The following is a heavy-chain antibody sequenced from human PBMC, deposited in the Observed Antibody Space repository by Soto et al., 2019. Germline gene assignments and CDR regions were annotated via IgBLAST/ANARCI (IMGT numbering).Heavy chain of an antibody. CDR1: GFTFSSYA. Sequence: GSLRLSCAASGFTFSSYAMHWVRQAPGKGLEWVAVISYDGSNKYYADSVKGRFTISRDNSKNTLYLQMNSLRAEDTAVYYCAREVSLYYYGMDVWGQGTTVTVSS. D-gene: IGHD3-16*02. CDR2: ISYDGSNK. CDR3: AREVSLYYYGMDV. J-gene: IGHJ6*02. V-gene: IGHV3-30-3*01.